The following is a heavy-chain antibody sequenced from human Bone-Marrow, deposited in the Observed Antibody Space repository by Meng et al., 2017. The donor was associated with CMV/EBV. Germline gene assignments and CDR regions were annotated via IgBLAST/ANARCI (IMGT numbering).Heavy chain of an antibody. J-gene: IGHJ6*02. CDR1: GYTFTSYY. V-gene: IGHV1-46*01. D-gene: IGHD2-2*03. CDR3: AGRALGYYCSTTCYGYYYYGMDV. CDR2: INPSGGST. Sequence: ASVKVSCKASGYTFTSYYMHWVRQAPGQGLEWMGIINPSGGSTSYAQKFQGRVTMTRDTSTSTVYMELSSLRTEHTAGYYCAGRALGYYCSTTCYGYYYYGMDVWGQGTTVTVSS.